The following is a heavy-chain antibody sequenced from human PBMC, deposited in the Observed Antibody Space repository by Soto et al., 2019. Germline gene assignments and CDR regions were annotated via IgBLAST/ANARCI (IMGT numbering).Heavy chain of an antibody. Sequence: PGESLNISCKGSGYSFTSYWINWVRQMPGKGLEWMGRIDPSDSYTNYSPSFQGHVTISADKSISTAYLQWSSLKASDTAMYYCAREPKRSTGYSSDTTYDLWSQGTLGNVSS. CDR1: GYSFTSYW. CDR3: AREPKRSTGYSSDTTYDL. D-gene: IGHD6-25*01. V-gene: IGHV5-10-1*01. J-gene: IGHJ4*02. CDR2: IDPSDSYT.